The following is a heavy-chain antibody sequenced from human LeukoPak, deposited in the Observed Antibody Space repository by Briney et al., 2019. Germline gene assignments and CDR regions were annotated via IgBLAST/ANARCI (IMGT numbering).Heavy chain of an antibody. D-gene: IGHD2-8*01. CDR1: GFTFSSYG. CDR2: IQYDGSNE. J-gene: IGHJ6*03. V-gene: IGHV3-30*02. Sequence: GGSLTLSCAASGFTFSSYGMHWVRQAPGKGLEWVAYIQYDGSNEQYEDSVKGRFSISRDSSKNILYLQLNSLIAEDTAVYYCAKDRCSNGIGCYYYYMDVWGKGTTVTISS. CDR3: AKDRCSNGIGCYYYYMDV.